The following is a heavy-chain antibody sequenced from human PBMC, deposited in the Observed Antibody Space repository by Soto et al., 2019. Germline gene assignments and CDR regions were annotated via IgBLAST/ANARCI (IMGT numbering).Heavy chain of an antibody. D-gene: IGHD2-15*01. V-gene: IGHV3-30*18. J-gene: IGHJ4*02. CDR2: ISYDGSNK. CDR1: GFTFSSYG. Sequence: QVPLVESGGGVVQPGRSLRLSCAASGFTFSSYGMHWVRQAPGKGLEWVGVISYDGSNKYYADSVKGRFTISRDNSKNTLYLQMNSLRAEDTAVYYCAKERDIVVVVAPLDYWGQGTLVTVSS. CDR3: AKERDIVVVVAPLDY.